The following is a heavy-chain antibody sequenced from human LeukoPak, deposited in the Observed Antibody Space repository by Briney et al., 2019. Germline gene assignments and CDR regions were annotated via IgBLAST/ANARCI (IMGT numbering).Heavy chain of an antibody. D-gene: IGHD6-19*01. CDR1: GFTFSSHW. J-gene: IGHJ6*02. V-gene: IGHV3-7*01. Sequence: PGGSLRLSCEASGFTFSSHWMSWVRQAPGKGLEWGAIIKQDGSEKDYVDSVTGRFTISRDNAKNSLYLQMNSLRDEDTAVYYCARDTSAWRYGMDVWGQGTTVTVSS. CDR2: IKQDGSEK. CDR3: ARDTSAWRYGMDV.